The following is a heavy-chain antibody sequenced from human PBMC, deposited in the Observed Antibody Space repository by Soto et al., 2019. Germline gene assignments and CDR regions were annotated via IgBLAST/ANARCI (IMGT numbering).Heavy chain of an antibody. CDR3: VRGASLNFDY. Sequence: HPGGSLRLACAASGFTFSTSAMAWARQAPGKGLEWVSGVSASGLNTDYADPVKGRFYISRDNAKNSLYLQMNSLRAEDTAFYYCVRGASLNFDYWGQGTLVTVSS. CDR1: GFTFSTSA. J-gene: IGHJ4*02. D-gene: IGHD1-26*01. CDR2: VSASGLNT. V-gene: IGHV3-23*01.